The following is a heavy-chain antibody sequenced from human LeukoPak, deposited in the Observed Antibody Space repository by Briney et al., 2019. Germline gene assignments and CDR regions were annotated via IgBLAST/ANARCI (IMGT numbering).Heavy chain of an antibody. CDR1: GYTFTSYG. V-gene: IGHV1-18*01. J-gene: IGHJ4*02. CDR3: AREAEGQQLDY. CDR2: STAYNGKT. D-gene: IGHD6-13*01. Sequence: ASVKVSCKASGYTFTSYGISWVRQAPGQGLEWMGWSTAYNGKTNYAQKLQGRVTMTTDTSTSTAYMELRSLRSEDTAVYYCAREAEGQQLDYWGQGTLVTVSS.